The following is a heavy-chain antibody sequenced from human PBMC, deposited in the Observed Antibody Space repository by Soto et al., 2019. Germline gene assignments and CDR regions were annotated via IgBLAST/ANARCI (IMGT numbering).Heavy chain of an antibody. J-gene: IGHJ3*02. CDR2: INPNSGGT. CDR3: ARDSSSYGDDAFDI. D-gene: IGHD1-26*01. V-gene: IGHV1-2*04. CDR1: GYTFTGYY. Sequence: ASVKVSCKASGYTFTGYYMHWVRQAPGQGLEWMGWINPNSGGTNYAQKFQGWVTMTRDTSISTAYMELSRLRSDDTAVYYCARDSSSYGDDAFDIWGQGTMVTVSS.